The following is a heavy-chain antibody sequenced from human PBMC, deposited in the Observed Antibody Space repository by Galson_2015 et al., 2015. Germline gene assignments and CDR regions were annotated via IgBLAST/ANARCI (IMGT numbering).Heavy chain of an antibody. CDR2: IIPIFGTA. CDR1: GGTFSSYA. J-gene: IGHJ6*02. V-gene: IGHV1-69*13. Sequence: SVKVSCKASGGTFSSYAISWVRQAPGQGLEWMGGIIPIFGTANYAQKFQGRVTITADESTSTAYMELSSLRSEDTAVYYCARDLGVTMVRGICSAPECSYYYGMDVWGQGTTVTVSS. CDR3: ARDLGVTMVRGICSAPECSYYYGMDV. D-gene: IGHD3-10*01.